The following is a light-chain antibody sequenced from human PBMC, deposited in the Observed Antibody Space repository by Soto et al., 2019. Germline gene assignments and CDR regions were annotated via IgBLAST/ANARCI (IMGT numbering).Light chain of an antibody. V-gene: IGKV1-27*01. CDR3: QKYDSAPLT. CDR1: QGISNN. Sequence: DIQMTQSPSSLSASVGDSVTITCRASQGISNNLAWYQQKPGKVPKLLIYGASTLQSGVPSRFSGSRSGTYFTLTISSLQPEYVATYYCQKYDSAPLTFGQGTKVDFK. J-gene: IGKJ1*01. CDR2: GAS.